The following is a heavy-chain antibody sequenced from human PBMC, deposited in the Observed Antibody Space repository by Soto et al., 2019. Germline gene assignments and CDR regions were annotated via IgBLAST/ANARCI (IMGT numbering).Heavy chain of an antibody. D-gene: IGHD3-22*01. CDR2: INWNGRTR. V-gene: IGHV3-20*04. Sequence: GESLKISCAASGFNFEDYGMSWVRQLPGKGLQWVAGINWNGRTRDYVDSVKGRFTISRDNSKNTLYLQMNSLRAEDTAVYYCGYDSSGYPQPERGVDYWGQGTLVTVSS. J-gene: IGHJ4*02. CDR3: GYDSSGYPQPERGVDY. CDR1: GFNFEDYG.